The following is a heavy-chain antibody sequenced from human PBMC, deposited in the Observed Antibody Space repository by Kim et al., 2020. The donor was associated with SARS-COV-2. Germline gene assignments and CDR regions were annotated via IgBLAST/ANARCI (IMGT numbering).Heavy chain of an antibody. D-gene: IGHD3-3*01. CDR3: ARERRFWSGYYYIGWFDP. Sequence: GGSLRLSCAASGFTFSSYEMNWVRQAPGKGLEWVSYISSSGSTIYYADSVKGRFTISRDNAKNSLYLQMNSLRAEDTAVYYCARERRFWSGYYYIGWFDPWGQGTLVTVAS. V-gene: IGHV3-48*03. J-gene: IGHJ5*02. CDR1: GFTFSSYE. CDR2: ISSSGSTI.